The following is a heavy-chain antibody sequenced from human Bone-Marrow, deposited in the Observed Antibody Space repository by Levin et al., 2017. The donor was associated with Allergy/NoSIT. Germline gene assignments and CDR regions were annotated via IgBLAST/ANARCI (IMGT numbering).Heavy chain of an antibody. J-gene: IGHJ3*01. CDR1: GYSFSNYW. D-gene: IGHD2-2*01. Sequence: RAGGSLRLSCKGSGYSFSNYWIGWVRQVPGKGLESMGIIYPDDSETKYRPSFEGQVTISADKSISTAYLQWRSLKASDTATYFCASGYESGLDAFDLWGQGTTVIVSS. CDR2: IYPDDSET. V-gene: IGHV5-51*01. CDR3: ASGYESGLDAFDL.